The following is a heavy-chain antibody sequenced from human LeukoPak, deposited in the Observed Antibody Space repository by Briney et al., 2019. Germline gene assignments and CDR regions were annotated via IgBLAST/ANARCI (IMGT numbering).Heavy chain of an antibody. CDR2: IYYSGST. D-gene: IGHD3-22*01. CDR1: GGSIRSSNYY. CDR3: VRLFYYDSRGPPS. V-gene: IGHV4-39*01. Sequence: SETLSLTCNVLGGSIRSSNYYWGWIRQPPGKGLEWIGSIYYSGSTYYNPSLKGRGTMSVDTSNNQFSLKLTSATATGTAVYYCVRLFYYDSRGPPSWGQGTLVTVSS. J-gene: IGHJ5*02.